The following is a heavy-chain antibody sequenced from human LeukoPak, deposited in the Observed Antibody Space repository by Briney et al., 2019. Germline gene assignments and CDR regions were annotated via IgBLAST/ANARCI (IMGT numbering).Heavy chain of an antibody. Sequence: SSETLSLTCTVSGGSISSYYWSWIRQPPGKGPEWIGYIYYSGSTNYNPSLKSRVTISVDTSKNQFSLKLSSVTAADTAVYYCARATVRFLFDYWGQGTLVTVSS. CDR1: GGSISSYY. D-gene: IGHD3-3*01. CDR3: ARATVRFLFDY. J-gene: IGHJ4*02. CDR2: IYYSGST. V-gene: IGHV4-59*01.